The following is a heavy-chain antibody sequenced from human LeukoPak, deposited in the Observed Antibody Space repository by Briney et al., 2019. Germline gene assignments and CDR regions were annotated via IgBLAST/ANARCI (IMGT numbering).Heavy chain of an antibody. CDR1: GFTFSSYA. CDR2: ISYDGRNK. CDR3: ARDIVVVPAAISTHLYHYFYGMDV. J-gene: IGHJ6*02. D-gene: IGHD2-2*01. Sequence: GGSLRLSCAAYGFTFSSYAMHWVSQAPGKGMEWVAVISYDGRNKNYAESVKGRLTIYRDNRKNSMYKQMNSLRAEDTAVYYCARDIVVVPAAISTHLYHYFYGMDVWGQGTTVTVSS. V-gene: IGHV3-30*04.